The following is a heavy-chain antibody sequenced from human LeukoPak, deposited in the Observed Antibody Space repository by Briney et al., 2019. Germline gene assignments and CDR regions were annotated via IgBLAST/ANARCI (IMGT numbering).Heavy chain of an antibody. D-gene: IGHD5-24*01. J-gene: IGHJ4*02. Sequence: SETLSLTCTVSGGSISSYYWSWIRQPPGKGLEWIGYIYYSGSTNYNPSLRSRVTISVDTSKNQFSLKLSSVTAADTAVYYCARGLMATINYFDYWGQGTLVTVSS. V-gene: IGHV4-59*01. CDR3: ARGLMATINYFDY. CDR2: IYYSGST. CDR1: GGSISSYY.